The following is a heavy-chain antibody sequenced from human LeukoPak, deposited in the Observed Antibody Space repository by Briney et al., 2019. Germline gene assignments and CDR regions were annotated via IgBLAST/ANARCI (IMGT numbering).Heavy chain of an antibody. Sequence: SETLSLTCTVSGGSISSYYWSWIRQPPGKGLEWIGYIYYSGSTNYNPSLKSRVTISVDTSKNQFSLKLSSVTAADTAVYYCARHGGSRTGDGWDFWFDYWGQGTLVTVSS. CDR1: GGSISSYY. D-gene: IGHD3-3*01. V-gene: IGHV4-59*08. J-gene: IGHJ4*02. CDR3: ARHGGSRTGDGWDFWFDY. CDR2: IYYSGST.